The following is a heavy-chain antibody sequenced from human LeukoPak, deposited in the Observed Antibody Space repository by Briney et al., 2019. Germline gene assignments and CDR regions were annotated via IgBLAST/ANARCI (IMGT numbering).Heavy chain of an antibody. V-gene: IGHV3-30*02. CDR1: GVPFSTYG. J-gene: IGHJ4*02. D-gene: IGHD3-22*01. CDR2: IRADGSYK. Sequence: GGSLSLSCAASGVPFSTYGMHWVRQAPGKGLEWVAFIRADGSYKDYADSVKGRFTISRDNSKNTLYLQMTSLRAEDTAVYYCARDNSGHWADYWGQGTLVTVSS. CDR3: ARDNSGHWADY.